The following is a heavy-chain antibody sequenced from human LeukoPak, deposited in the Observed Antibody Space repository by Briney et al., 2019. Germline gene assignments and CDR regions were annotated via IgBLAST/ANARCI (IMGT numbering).Heavy chain of an antibody. J-gene: IGHJ4*02. CDR2: IRYDGSNK. CDR3: ARDGPYYDVLTGYPPFDY. Sequence: GGSLRLSCAASGCTFSSYGMHWVRQAPGKGLEWVAFIRYDGSNKYYADSVKGRFTISRDSSKNTLYLQMNSLRAEDTAVYYCARDGPYYDVLTGYPPFDYWGQGTLVTVSS. D-gene: IGHD3-9*01. V-gene: IGHV3-30*02. CDR1: GCTFSSYG.